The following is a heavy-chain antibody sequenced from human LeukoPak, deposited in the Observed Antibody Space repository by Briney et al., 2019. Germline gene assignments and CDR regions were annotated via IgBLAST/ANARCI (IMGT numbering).Heavy chain of an antibody. D-gene: IGHD2-15*01. J-gene: IGHJ4*02. V-gene: IGHV3-66*02. CDR1: GFTFSSYE. Sequence: GGSLRPFCAASGFTFSSYEMSWVRQAPGKGLEWVSVIHSDDKTYYADPVKGRFTISRDNSKNTLYLQMNSLRVEDTAVYYCARERYCSGGSCPNSDRYFDYWGQGTLVTVSS. CDR3: ARERYCSGGSCPNSDRYFDY. CDR2: IHSDDKT.